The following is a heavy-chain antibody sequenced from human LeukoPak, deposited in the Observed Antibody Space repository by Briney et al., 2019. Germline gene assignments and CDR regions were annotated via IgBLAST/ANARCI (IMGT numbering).Heavy chain of an antibody. V-gene: IGHV3-74*01. CDR1: RSTFSSYW. CDR3: AISNQADDY. J-gene: IGHJ4*02. Sequence: GESLRLACAPSRSTFSSYWIDWDRQVEGEVLGWVARTNPVVRSITYADCVNGRCTIPRDSAKNTLYLQIDSLRAEDTGVYYCAISNQADDYWGQGALVTVSP. D-gene: IGHD1-14*01. CDR2: TNPVVRSI.